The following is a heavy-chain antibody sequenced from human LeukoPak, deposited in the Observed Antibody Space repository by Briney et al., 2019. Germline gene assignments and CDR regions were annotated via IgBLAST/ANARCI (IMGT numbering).Heavy chain of an antibody. CDR2: ISSSSSYI. D-gene: IGHD3-22*01. V-gene: IGHV3-21*01. Sequence: GGSLRLSCAASGFTFSSYSMNWVRQAPGKGLEWVSSISSSSSYIYYADSVKGRFTISRDNAKNSLYLQMNSLRAEETAVYYCARKSGSSGYPFDYWGQGTLVTVSS. CDR1: GFTFSSYS. J-gene: IGHJ4*02. CDR3: ARKSGSSGYPFDY.